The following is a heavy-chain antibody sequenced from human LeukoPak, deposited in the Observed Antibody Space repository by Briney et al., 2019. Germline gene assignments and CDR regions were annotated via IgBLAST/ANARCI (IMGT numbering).Heavy chain of an antibody. D-gene: IGHD6-13*01. CDR1: GFAFNTYA. J-gene: IGHJ3*02. CDR3: ARDGYDASDI. Sequence: SGGSLRLSCAASGFAFNTYAMHWVRQAPGQGLEWVALIWHDGSHKFYSNSVRGQFTISRDNSKNTLYLQMNSLRAEDTAVYYCARDGYDASDIWGQGTMVTVSS. CDR2: IWHDGSHK. V-gene: IGHV3-30*02.